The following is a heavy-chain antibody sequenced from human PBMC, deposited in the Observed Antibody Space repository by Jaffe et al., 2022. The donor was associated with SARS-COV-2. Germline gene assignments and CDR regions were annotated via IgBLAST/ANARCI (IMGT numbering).Heavy chain of an antibody. J-gene: IGHJ4*02. Sequence: QVQLVESGGGVVQPGRSLRLSCAASGFTFSSYGMHWVRQAPGKGLEWVAVISYDGSNKYYADSVKGRFTISRDNSKNTLYLQMNSLRAEDTAVYYCAKDHYYDSTKWVGGYFDYWGQGTLVTVSS. CDR3: AKDHYYDSTKWVGGYFDY. V-gene: IGHV3-30*18. D-gene: IGHD3-22*01. CDR2: ISYDGSNK. CDR1: GFTFSSYG.